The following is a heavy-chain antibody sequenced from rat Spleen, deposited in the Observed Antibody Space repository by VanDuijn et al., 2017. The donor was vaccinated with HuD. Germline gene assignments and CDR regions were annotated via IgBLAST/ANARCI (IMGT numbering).Heavy chain of an antibody. CDR2: ISYEGSST. D-gene: IGHD1-5*01. Sequence: EVQLVESGGGLVQPGRSMKLSCAASGFTFSDYYMAWVRQAPKKGLEWVASISYEGSSTYYGDSVKGRFTISRDNAKSTLYLQMNSLRSEDTATYYCARRDIGTIPYWYFDFWGPGTMVTVSS. V-gene: IGHV5-22*01. CDR1: GFTFSDYY. J-gene: IGHJ1*01. CDR3: ARRDIGTIPYWYFDF.